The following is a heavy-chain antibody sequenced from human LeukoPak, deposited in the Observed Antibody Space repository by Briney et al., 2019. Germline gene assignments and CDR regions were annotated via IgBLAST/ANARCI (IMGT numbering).Heavy chain of an antibody. V-gene: IGHV3-11*06. CDR1: GFTFSDYY. CDR3: ARSGYSSSWSNWFDP. Sequence: GGSLRLSCAASGFTFSDYYMSWIRQAPGKGLEWVSYISSSSSYTNYADSVKGRFTISRDNAKTSLYLQMNSLRAEDTAVYYCARSGYSSSWSNWFDPWGQGTLVTVSS. J-gene: IGHJ5*02. CDR2: ISSSSSYT. D-gene: IGHD6-13*01.